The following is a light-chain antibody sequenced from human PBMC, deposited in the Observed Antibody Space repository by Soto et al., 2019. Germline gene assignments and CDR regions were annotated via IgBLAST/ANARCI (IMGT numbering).Light chain of an antibody. CDR3: QTWDNGLV. J-gene: IGLJ3*02. V-gene: IGLV4-69*01. CDR1: SGHRSNA. CDR2: LNSDGSH. Sequence: QSVLTQSPSASASLGASVKLTCTLNSGHRSNAIAWHQQQAEKGPRYLMNLNSDGSHTKGDGIPDRFSGSSSGAERYLTISSLQSEDEADYYCQTWDNGLVFGGGTKLTVL.